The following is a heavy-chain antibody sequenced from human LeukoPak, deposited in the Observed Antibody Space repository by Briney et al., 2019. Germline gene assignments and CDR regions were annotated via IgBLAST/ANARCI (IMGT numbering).Heavy chain of an antibody. D-gene: IGHD3-3*01. V-gene: IGHV3-13*04. Sequence: PGGSLRLSCAASGFTFSTYDMHWVRQPTGEGLQWVSGIGKGGDTYYLGSVKGRFTISRENAKNSLYLQMNSLRAGDTAVYFCARGSDLGFDPWGQGTLVTASS. CDR2: IGKGGDT. CDR1: GFTFSTYD. CDR3: ARGSDLGFDP. J-gene: IGHJ5*02.